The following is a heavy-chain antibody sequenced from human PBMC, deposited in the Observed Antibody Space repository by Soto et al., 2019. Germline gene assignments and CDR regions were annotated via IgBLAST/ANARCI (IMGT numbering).Heavy chain of an antibody. V-gene: IGHV4-39*07. Sequence: PSETLSLTCTVSGGSVSSSSYYWGWVRQPPGKGLEWIGSVYYSGSTYYNPSLESRVTIYVDKSKNQFSLKLSSVTAADTAVYYCARARYIQLTDYWGQGTLVTVSS. D-gene: IGHD5-18*01. CDR1: GGSVSSSSYY. CDR3: ARARYIQLTDY. J-gene: IGHJ4*02. CDR2: VYYSGST.